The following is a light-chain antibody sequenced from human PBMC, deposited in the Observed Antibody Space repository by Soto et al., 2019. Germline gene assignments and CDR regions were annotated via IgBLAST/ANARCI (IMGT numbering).Light chain of an antibody. V-gene: IGLV2-14*01. CDR1: SSDVGGYNY. J-gene: IGLJ3*02. CDR3: SSYTSSSTLVV. CDR2: EVS. Sequence: SALTQPASVSGSPGQSITISCTGTSSDVGGYNYVSWYQQHPGKAPKLMIYEVSNRPSGVSNRFSGSKSGNTASLTISGLQAEDEADYYGSSYTSSSTLVVFGGGTKLTVL.